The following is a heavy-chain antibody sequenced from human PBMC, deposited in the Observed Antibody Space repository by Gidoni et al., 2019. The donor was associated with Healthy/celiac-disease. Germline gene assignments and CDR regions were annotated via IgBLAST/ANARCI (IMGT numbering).Heavy chain of an antibody. CDR1: GGSFSGYY. V-gene: IGHV4-34*01. CDR2: INHSGST. D-gene: IGHD2-15*01. CDR3: ARERGGYKGYCSGGSCYSSAKGVNYYYYYGMDV. J-gene: IGHJ6*02. Sequence: QVQLQQWGAGLLTPSETLSLTCAGYGGSFSGYYWSWIRQPPGEGLECVGEINHSGSTNYNPSLKSRFTISVDTSKNQFSLKLRSVTAADTAVYYCARERGGYKGYCSGGSCYSSAKGVNYYYYYGMDVWGQGTTVTVSS.